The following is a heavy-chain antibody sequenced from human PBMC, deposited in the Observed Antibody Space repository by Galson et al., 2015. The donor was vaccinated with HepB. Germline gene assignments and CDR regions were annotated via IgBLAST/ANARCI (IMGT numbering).Heavy chain of an antibody. CDR2: ISYDGSNK. CDR3: AREWLGDIVVVVAATLAFDI. V-gene: IGHV3-30-3*01. CDR1: GFTFSSYA. D-gene: IGHD2-15*01. Sequence: LRLSCAASGFTFSSYAMHWVRQAPGKGLEWVAVISYDGSNKYYADSVKGRFTISRDNSKNTLYLQMNCLRAEDTAVYYCAREWLGDIVVVVAATLAFDIWGQGTMVTVSS. J-gene: IGHJ3*02.